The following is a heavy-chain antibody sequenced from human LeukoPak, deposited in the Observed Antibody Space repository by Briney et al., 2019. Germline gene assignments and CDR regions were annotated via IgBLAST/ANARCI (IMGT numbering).Heavy chain of an antibody. J-gene: IGHJ4*02. CDR2: IYYSGSA. V-gene: IGHV4-59*01. CDR1: GGSISSYY. Sequence: TSETLSLTCTVSGGSISSYYWSWIRQPPGKGLEWIGYIYYSGSATYNPSLKSRVTISLDTSKTQFSLKLSSVTAADTAVYYCARGVSGWYFENWGQGALVTVSS. CDR3: ARGVSGWYFEN. D-gene: IGHD6-19*01.